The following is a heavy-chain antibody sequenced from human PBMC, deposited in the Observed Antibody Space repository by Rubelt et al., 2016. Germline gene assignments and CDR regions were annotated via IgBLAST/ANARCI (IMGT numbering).Heavy chain of an antibody. CDR3: ARDPMGVGSNSYFDY. V-gene: IGHV4-34*02. Sequence: QVQLRQWGAGLLKPSETLSLTCDVYGGSLTDFYWNWIRQTPGKGLEWIGSLHHSGSSGYSASLRSRVTISIDTSKNLLFLRLTSVSAADTAVYYCARDPMGVGSNSYFDYWGQGARVTVSS. J-gene: IGHJ4*02. D-gene: IGHD4-11*01. CDR1: GGSLTDFY. CDR2: LHHSGSS.